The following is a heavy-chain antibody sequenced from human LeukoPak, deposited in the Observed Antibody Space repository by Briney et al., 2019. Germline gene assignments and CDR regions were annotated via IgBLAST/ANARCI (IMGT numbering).Heavy chain of an antibody. D-gene: IGHD3-9*01. Sequence: GGSLRLSCAASGFTFSSYAMHWVRQAPGKGLEWVAVISYDGSNKYYADSVKGRFTISRDNSKNTLYLQMNSLRAEDTAVYYCAKNKILTGYYGLDYWGQGTLVTVSS. CDR1: GFTFSSYA. V-gene: IGHV3-30-3*02. CDR2: ISYDGSNK. J-gene: IGHJ4*02. CDR3: AKNKILTGYYGLDY.